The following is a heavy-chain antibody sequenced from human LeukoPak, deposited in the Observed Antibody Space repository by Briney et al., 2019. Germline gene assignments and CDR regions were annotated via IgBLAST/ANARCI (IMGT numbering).Heavy chain of an antibody. CDR1: GFMFRNYA. CDR3: AKDFGDRLYYFDS. D-gene: IGHD4-17*01. J-gene: IGHJ4*02. V-gene: IGHV3-23*01. CDR2: IIASGGTT. Sequence: GGSLRLSCAASGFMFRNYAMDWVRQAPGKGLEWVSAIIASGGTTYYADSVKGRFTISRDNSKNTLFLQMNSLRAEDTAVYYCAKDFGDRLYYFDSWGQGTLVTVSS.